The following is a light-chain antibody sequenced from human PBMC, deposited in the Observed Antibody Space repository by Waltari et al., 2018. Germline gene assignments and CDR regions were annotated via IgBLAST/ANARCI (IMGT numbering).Light chain of an antibody. CDR3: QQYDKFPLN. CDR2: DAS. Sequence: DFQLTQSPASVSASAGDSVTITCQASQDISDYLNWYQQKVGKAPKLLIYDASNLEAGVPSRFSGSGSGTEFTLTIRNLQPEDVATYYCQQYDKFPLNFGGGTKVEIK. J-gene: IGKJ4*01. V-gene: IGKV1-33*01. CDR1: QDISDY.